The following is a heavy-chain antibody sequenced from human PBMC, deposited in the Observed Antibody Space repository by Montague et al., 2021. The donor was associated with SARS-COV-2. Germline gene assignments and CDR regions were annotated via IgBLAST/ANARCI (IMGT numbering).Heavy chain of an antibody. D-gene: IGHD4-17*01. Sequence: PALVKPTQTLTLTCTFPGFSLNTSGMCVSWIRQPPGKVLEWLALIDWDEDQYYSTSLKTRLTISKDTSKNQVVLTMTNMDPIDTATYYCARSYGDYRDSYFDYWGQGTLVTVSS. J-gene: IGHJ4*02. CDR3: ARSYGDYRDSYFDY. V-gene: IGHV2-70*01. CDR2: IDWDEDQ. CDR1: GFSLNTSGMC.